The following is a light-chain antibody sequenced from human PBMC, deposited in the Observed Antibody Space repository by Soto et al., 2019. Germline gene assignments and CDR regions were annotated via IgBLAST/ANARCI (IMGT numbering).Light chain of an antibody. CDR1: QSISTY. V-gene: IGKV1-39*01. Sequence: DIQMTQSPSSLSASIGDRVTITCRASQSISTYVNWYQQKEGKAPKILIYAASSLRSGVPSRFSGSGSGTNFTLTISSLQPEDFATYYCRQNYATLLTFGGGTKVDMK. J-gene: IGKJ4*01. CDR3: RQNYATLLT. CDR2: AAS.